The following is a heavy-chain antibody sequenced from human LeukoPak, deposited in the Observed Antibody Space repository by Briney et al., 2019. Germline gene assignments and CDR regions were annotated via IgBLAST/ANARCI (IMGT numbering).Heavy chain of an antibody. CDR1: GGSFSGYY. D-gene: IGHD6-13*01. CDR3: AGGDSRGLFDY. V-gene: IGHV4-34*01. J-gene: IGHJ4*02. Sequence: PSETLSLTCAVYGGSFSGYYWSWIRQPPGKGLEWIGEINHSGSTNYNPSLKSRVTISVDTSKNQFSLKLSSVTAADTAVYYCAGGDSRGLFDYWGQGTLVTVSS. CDR2: INHSGST.